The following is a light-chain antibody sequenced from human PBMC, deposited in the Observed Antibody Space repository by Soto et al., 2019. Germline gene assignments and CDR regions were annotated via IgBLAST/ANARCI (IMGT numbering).Light chain of an antibody. CDR3: QQYNNWPQT. CDR2: GAS. CDR1: QSVTSK. V-gene: IGKV3D-15*01. Sequence: EIVMTQSPATLSVSPGERATLSCRASQSVTSKLAWYQQKPGQAPRLLIYGASIRATGIPDRFSGSGSGTDFTLTISSLQSEDFAVYYCQQYNNWPQTFGQGTKG. J-gene: IGKJ1*01.